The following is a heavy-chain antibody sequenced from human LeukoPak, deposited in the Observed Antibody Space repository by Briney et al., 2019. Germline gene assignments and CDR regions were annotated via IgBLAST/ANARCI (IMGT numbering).Heavy chain of an antibody. Sequence: SGTLSLTCAVSGGSISSSNWWSWVRQPPGKGLEWIGEIYHGGSTNYNPSLKSRVTISVDTSKNQFSLKLSSVTAADTAVYYCARPSPPGIAAAGTGFSDYWGQGTLVTVSS. CDR3: ARPSPPGIAAAGTGFSDY. CDR1: GGSISSSNW. V-gene: IGHV4-4*02. D-gene: IGHD6-13*01. J-gene: IGHJ4*02. CDR2: IYHGGST.